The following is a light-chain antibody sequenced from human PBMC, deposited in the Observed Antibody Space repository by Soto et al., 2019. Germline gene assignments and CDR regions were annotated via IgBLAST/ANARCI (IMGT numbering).Light chain of an antibody. J-gene: IGKJ1*01. CDR2: VAS. CDR1: QGISNY. V-gene: IGKV1-27*01. Sequence: DIQLTQSPSSLSSSVGDRVTITCRASQGISNYLAWYQQKPGKVPKLLIYVASTWQSGVPSRFSGSGSGTDFTLTISSLQPEDVATYYCQNYNSAPRTFGQGTKVEIK. CDR3: QNYNSAPRT.